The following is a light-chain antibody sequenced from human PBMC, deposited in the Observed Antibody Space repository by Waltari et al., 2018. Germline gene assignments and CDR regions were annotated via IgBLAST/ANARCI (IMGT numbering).Light chain of an antibody. J-gene: IGLJ3*02. CDR3: HVWDANTVM. V-gene: IGLV3-21*02. CDR1: NIGSRS. Sequence: SSVLTQAPSVSVAPGQTATVTCGGDNIGSRSVHWYQQKPGRAPVLVVYLDSDRPSGIPERFSVTESGNAATLTVSRVEAGDEADYYCHVWDANTVMFGGGTKLTVL. CDR2: LDS.